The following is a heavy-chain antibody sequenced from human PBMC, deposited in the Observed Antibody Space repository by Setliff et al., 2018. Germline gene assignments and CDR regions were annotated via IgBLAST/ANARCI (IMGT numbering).Heavy chain of an antibody. CDR3: AGTPALGTSWLSPFDY. J-gene: IGHJ4*02. Sequence: PSETLSLTCTVSGVSFGSGTYYWSWIRQPAGKGLEWIGLIQSTGNTNYNPSLQSRVTISIDTSKNRFSLKMSSVTAADTAMYYCAGTPALGTSWLSPFDYWGQGTLFTVSS. D-gene: IGHD5-12*01. V-gene: IGHV4-61*02. CDR1: GVSFGSGTYY. CDR2: IQSTGNT.